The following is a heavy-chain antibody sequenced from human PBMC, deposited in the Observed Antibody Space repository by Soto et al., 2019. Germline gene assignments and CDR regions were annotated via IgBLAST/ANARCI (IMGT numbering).Heavy chain of an antibody. D-gene: IGHD6-19*01. Sequence: SGPTLVNPTQTLTLTCTFSGFSLSTSGVAVGWIRQALRKAPEWLAFIFWDDDKRYSPSLENRLTITKDTSKSQVVLTMTNMDPVDTATYYCARSAVWEFAVAASRGLNYFDYWGQGTLVTVSS. CDR3: ARSAVWEFAVAASRGLNYFDY. J-gene: IGHJ4*02. CDR2: IFWDDDK. V-gene: IGHV2-5*02. CDR1: GFSLSTSGVA.